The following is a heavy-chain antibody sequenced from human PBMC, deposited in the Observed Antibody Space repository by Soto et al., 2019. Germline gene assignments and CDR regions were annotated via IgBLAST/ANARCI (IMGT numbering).Heavy chain of an antibody. CDR1: GFTFSSYG. J-gene: IGHJ4*02. Sequence: PGGSLRLSCAASGFTFSSYGMHWVRQAPGKGLKWVAVISYDGSNKYYADSVKGRFTISRDNSKNTLYLQMNSLRAEDTAVYYCAKDPLGYSSGWYADYWGQGT. CDR2: ISYDGSNK. V-gene: IGHV3-30*18. CDR3: AKDPLGYSSGWYADY. D-gene: IGHD6-19*01.